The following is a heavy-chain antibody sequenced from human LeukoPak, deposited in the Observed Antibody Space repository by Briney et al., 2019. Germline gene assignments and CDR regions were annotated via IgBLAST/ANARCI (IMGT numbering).Heavy chain of an antibody. CDR2: ISGSGGST. Sequence: GGSLRLSCAASGFTFSSYAMSWVRQAPGKGLEWVSAISGSGGSTCYADSVKGRFTISRDNSKNTLYLQMNSLRAEDTAVYYCAKAPGYYYGMDVWGKGTTVTVSS. CDR1: GFTFSSYA. J-gene: IGHJ6*04. V-gene: IGHV3-23*01. CDR3: AKAPGYYYGMDV.